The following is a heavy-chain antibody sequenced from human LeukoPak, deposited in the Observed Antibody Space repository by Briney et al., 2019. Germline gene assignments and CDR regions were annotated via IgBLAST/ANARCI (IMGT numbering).Heavy chain of an antibody. J-gene: IGHJ4*02. CDR2: IYYSGST. V-gene: IGHV4-59*08. CDR1: GGSISSYY. D-gene: IGHD5-24*01. CDR3: ARHADGYNVDY. Sequence: SETLSLTCTVSGGSISSYYWSWIRQPPGQGLEWIGYIYYSGSTNYNPSLKSRVTISVDTSKNQFSLKLSSVTAADTAVYYCARHADGYNVDYWGQGTLVTVSS.